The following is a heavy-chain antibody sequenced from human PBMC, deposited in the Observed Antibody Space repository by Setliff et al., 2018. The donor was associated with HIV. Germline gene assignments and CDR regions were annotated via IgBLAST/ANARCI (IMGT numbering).Heavy chain of an antibody. V-gene: IGHV4-34*01. CDR2: LNHSGNT. CDR1: GGSFSDYY. D-gene: IGHD1-7*01. Sequence: SETLSLTCVVYGGSFSDYYWSWIRQPPGKGLEWIGELNHSGNTTYNPSLKSRVTMSVDTTKNQFSLKLNTVTAADTATYYCLLDVPLILRTSPPLWGQGTPVTVSS. J-gene: IGHJ4*02. CDR3: LLDVPLILRTSPPL.